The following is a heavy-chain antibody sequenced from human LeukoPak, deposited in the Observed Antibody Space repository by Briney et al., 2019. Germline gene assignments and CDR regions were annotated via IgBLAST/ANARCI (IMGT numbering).Heavy chain of an antibody. CDR1: GGSFSGYY. CDR2: INHSGST. Sequence: PSETLSLTCAVYGGSFSGYYWSWIRQPPGKGLEWIGEINHSGSTNYNPSLKSRVTISVDTSKNKFSLKLSSVTAADTAVYYCASFPLDSSCYPAPEYFQHWGQGTLVTVSS. J-gene: IGHJ1*01. D-gene: IGHD3-22*01. CDR3: ASFPLDSSCYPAPEYFQH. V-gene: IGHV4-34*01.